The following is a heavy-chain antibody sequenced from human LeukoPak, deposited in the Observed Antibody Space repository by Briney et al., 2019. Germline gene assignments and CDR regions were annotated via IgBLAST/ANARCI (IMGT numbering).Heavy chain of an antibody. J-gene: IGHJ2*01. CDR3: ASFPGDYWYFDL. CDR2: IYYSGST. Sequence: SETLSLTCTVSGGSISSSSYYWGWIRQPPGKGLEWIGSIYYSGSTYYNPSLKSRVTISVDTSKNQFSLKLSSVTAADTAVYYCASFPGDYWYFDLWGRGTLVTVSS. D-gene: IGHD2/OR15-2a*01. V-gene: IGHV4-39*01. CDR1: GGSISSSSYY.